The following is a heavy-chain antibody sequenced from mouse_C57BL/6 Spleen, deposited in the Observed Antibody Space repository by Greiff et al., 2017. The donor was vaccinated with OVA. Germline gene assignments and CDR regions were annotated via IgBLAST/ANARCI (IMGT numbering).Heavy chain of an antibody. CDR2: ISYDGSN. CDR1: GYSITSGYY. J-gene: IGHJ2*01. Sequence: EVQLQESGPGLVKPSQSLSLTCSVTGYSITSGYYWNWIRQFPGNKLEWMGYISYDGSNNYNPSLKNRISITRDTSKNQFFLKLNSVTTEDTATYYCARDRTGTAFDYWGQGTTLTVSS. CDR3: ARDRTGTAFDY. D-gene: IGHD4-1*01. V-gene: IGHV3-6*01.